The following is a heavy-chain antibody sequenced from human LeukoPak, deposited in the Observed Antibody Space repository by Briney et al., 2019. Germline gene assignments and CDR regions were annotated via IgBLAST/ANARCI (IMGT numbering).Heavy chain of an antibody. Sequence: GGSLRLSCAASGLTFSSYAMSWVRQAPGKGLEWVSGISGSGGGTYYADSVKGRFTISRDNSRNTLYLQMNSLRAEDTAVYYCAKGRISPDDWGQGTLVTVSS. CDR3: AKGRISPDD. CDR1: GLTFSSYA. CDR2: ISGSGGGT. V-gene: IGHV3-23*01. D-gene: IGHD1-14*01. J-gene: IGHJ4*02.